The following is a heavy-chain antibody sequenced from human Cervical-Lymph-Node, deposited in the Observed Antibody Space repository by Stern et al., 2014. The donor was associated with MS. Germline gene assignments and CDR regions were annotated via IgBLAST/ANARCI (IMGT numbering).Heavy chain of an antibody. CDR1: GFTFSSYG. D-gene: IGHD2-8*01. Sequence: VQLVESGGAVVQPWRSLRLSCAASGFTFSSYGMHLVLQAPGKGLEWVTVISYDGNHKYYAASVKGRFTISRDNSKNTLHLQMNSVTPDDTAIYYCARDYEDTSMLFDHWGQGTLVTVSS. CDR2: ISYDGNHK. J-gene: IGHJ4*02. CDR3: ARDYEDTSMLFDH. V-gene: IGHV3-30*03.